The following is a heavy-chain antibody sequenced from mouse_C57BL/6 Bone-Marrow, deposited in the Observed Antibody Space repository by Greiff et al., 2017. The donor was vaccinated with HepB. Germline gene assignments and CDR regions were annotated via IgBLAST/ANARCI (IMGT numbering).Heavy chain of an antibody. D-gene: IGHD2-1*01. CDR1: GYAFTNYL. V-gene: IGHV1-54*01. Sequence: VQLQESGAELVRPGTSVKVSCKASGYAFTNYLIEWVKQRPGQGLEWIGVINPGSGGTNYNEKFKGKATLTADKSSSTAYMQLSSLTSEDSAVYFCARAGDGNYWYFDVWGTGTTVTVSS. CDR2: INPGSGGT. CDR3: ARAGDGNYWYFDV. J-gene: IGHJ1*03.